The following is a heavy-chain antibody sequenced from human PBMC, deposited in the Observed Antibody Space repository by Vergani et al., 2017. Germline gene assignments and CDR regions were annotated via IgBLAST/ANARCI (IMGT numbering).Heavy chain of an antibody. Sequence: EVQLVESGGGLVQPGGSLRLSCAASGFTFSSYSMNWVRQAPGKGLEWVSYISSSSSYIYYADSVKGRFTISRDNAKNSLYLQMNSLRAEDTAVYYCARSYCSSTSCYPSDYWGQGTLVTVSS. CDR1: GFTFSSYS. CDR2: ISSSSSYI. V-gene: IGHV3-21*05. CDR3: ARSYCSSTSCYPSDY. J-gene: IGHJ4*02. D-gene: IGHD2-2*01.